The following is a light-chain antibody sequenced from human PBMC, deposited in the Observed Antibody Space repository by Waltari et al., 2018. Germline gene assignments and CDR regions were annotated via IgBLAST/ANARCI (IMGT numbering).Light chain of an antibody. J-gene: IGKJ3*01. CDR2: DAS. CDR3: QQYGNSPFT. CDR1: QRVTSTY. Sequence: EIVLTQSPATLSSSPGERTTLPCRASQRVTSTYLAWYQQKPGQAPRLLIYDASSRATGIPDRFSGSGSGTDFTLTISRLEPEDFAVYYCQQYGNSPFTFGPGTKVEIK. V-gene: IGKV3-20*01.